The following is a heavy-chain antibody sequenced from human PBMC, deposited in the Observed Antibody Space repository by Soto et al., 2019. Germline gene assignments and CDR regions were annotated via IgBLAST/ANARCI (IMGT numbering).Heavy chain of an antibody. CDR3: AANSSGGSLAGDY. CDR2: VYHSGTT. J-gene: IGHJ4*02. D-gene: IGHD6-19*01. CDR1: GVSISGSVNY. V-gene: IGHV4-39*01. Sequence: NPSETLSLTCTVSGVSISGSVNYWGWIRQPPGKGLEWIGSVYHSGTTYYNPSLKSRVTVSADTSKNQFSLRLSSVTDAETAVYYCAANSSGGSLAGDYWGLGILVTVSS.